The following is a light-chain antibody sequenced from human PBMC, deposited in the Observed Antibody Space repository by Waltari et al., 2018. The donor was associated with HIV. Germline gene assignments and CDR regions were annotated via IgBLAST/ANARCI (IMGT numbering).Light chain of an antibody. CDR1: QDLSNS. Sequence: DIQMTQSPSTLTASRVDTVSIPFRASQDLSNSVSWFQQQPGKVPKLLVHGAFILQRGVPSRFSGSGSGTDYTLTISGLQAEDFATYFCQQYYGVPLTFGGGTRVDI. CDR2: GAF. J-gene: IGKJ4*01. CDR3: QQYYGVPLT. V-gene: IGKV1-NL1*01.